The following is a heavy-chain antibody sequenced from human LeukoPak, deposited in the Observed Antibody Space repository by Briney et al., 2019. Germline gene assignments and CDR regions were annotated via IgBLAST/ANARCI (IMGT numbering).Heavy chain of an antibody. CDR3: ASYSGSYYAAFDI. CDR2: IKQDGSEK. CDR1: GFTFSSYW. J-gene: IGHJ3*02. Sequence: GGSLRLSCAASGFTFSSYWMSWVRQAPGKGLEWVANIKQDGSEKYYVDSVKGRFTISRDNAKKSLYLQVNSLRAEDTAVYYCASYSGSYYAAFDIWGQGTMVTVSP. V-gene: IGHV3-7*05. D-gene: IGHD1-26*01.